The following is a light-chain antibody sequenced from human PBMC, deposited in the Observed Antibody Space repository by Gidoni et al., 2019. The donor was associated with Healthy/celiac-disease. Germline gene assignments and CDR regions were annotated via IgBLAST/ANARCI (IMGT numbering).Light chain of an antibody. CDR2: KAS. CDR1: QSISSW. CDR3: QQYGT. J-gene: IGKJ2*01. Sequence: DIQMTQSPSTLSASVGDRVTITCRASQSISSWLAWYPQKPGKAPKLLIYKASSLESGVPSRFSGSGSGTEFTLTISSLQPDDFATYYCQQYGTFGQGTKLEIK. V-gene: IGKV1-5*03.